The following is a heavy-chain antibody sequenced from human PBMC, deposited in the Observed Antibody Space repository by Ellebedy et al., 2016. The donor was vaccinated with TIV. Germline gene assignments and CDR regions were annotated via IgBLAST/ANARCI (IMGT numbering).Heavy chain of an antibody. CDR1: GYTFTSYD. CDR3: AREHYYGSGAAGGFDP. J-gene: IGHJ5*02. D-gene: IGHD3-10*01. Sequence: ASVKVSXXASGYTFTSYDINWVRQATGQGLEWMGWINPNSGGTNYAQKFQGRVTMTRDTSISTAYMELSRLRSDDTAVYYCAREHYYGSGAAGGFDPWGQGTLVTVSS. V-gene: IGHV1-2*02. CDR2: INPNSGGT.